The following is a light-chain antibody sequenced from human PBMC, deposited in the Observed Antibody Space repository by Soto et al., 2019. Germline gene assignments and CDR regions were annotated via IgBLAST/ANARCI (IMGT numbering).Light chain of an antibody. CDR3: SSYAGSNSYV. CDR1: SSDVGGYNY. J-gene: IGLJ1*01. V-gene: IGLV2-8*01. Sequence: QSALTQPPSASGSHRQSVPISCTGTSSDVGGYNYVSWYQQHPGKAPKLMIYEVSKRPSGVPDRFSGSKSGNTASLTVSGLQAEDEADYYCSSYAGSNSYVFGTGTKVTVL. CDR2: EVS.